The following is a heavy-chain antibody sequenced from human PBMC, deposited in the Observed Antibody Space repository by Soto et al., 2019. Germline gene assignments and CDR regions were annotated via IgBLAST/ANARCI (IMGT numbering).Heavy chain of an antibody. D-gene: IGHD6-19*01. CDR2: ISAYNGNT. CDR3: ARDWYIPWSSGSYDDYYYYYGMDV. CDR1: GYTFTSYG. V-gene: IGHV1-18*01. J-gene: IGHJ6*02. Sequence: GASVKVSCKASGYTFTSYGISWVRQAPGQGLEWMGWISAYNGNTNYAQKLQGRVTMTTDTSTSTAYMELRSLRSDDTAVYYCARDWYIPWSSGSYDDYYYYYGMDVWGQGTTVTVSS.